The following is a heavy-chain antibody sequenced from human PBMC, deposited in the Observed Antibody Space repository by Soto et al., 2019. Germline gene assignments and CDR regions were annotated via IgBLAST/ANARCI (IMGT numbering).Heavy chain of an antibody. V-gene: IGHV1-69*06. Sequence: QVQLVQSGAEVKKPGSSVKVSCKASGGTFSNYVVNWVRQAPGQGLEWMGRIIPISGAANYAQKFQGRVTITADKSTSTSYMELSRLRSEDTAVYDGSRDMTRTVVPYFDFWGQGTLVTVSS. D-gene: IGHD1-7*01. CDR1: GGTFSNYV. CDR2: IIPISGAA. J-gene: IGHJ4*02. CDR3: SRDMTRTVVPYFDF.